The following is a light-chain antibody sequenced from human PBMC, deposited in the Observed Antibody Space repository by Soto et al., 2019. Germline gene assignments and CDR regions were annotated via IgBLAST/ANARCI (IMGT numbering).Light chain of an antibody. CDR3: QQRSNGFT. CDR1: QSVSSY. Sequence: EIVLTQSPATLSLSPGERATLSCRASQSVSSYLAWYQQKPGQAPRLLIYDASNRATGIPARFSGSGSGTDFTLTISSLEPEDFAVYYCQQRSNGFTFGPGNKVDIK. J-gene: IGKJ3*01. CDR2: DAS. V-gene: IGKV3-11*01.